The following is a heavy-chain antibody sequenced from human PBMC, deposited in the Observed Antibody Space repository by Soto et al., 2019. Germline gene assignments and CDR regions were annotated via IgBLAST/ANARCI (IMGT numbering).Heavy chain of an antibody. J-gene: IGHJ5*02. CDR2: IIPIFGTA. Sequence: ASVKVSCKASGGTFSSYAISWVRQAPGQGLEWMGGIIPIFGTANYAQKFQGRVTITADESTSTAYMELSSLRSEDTAVYYCARDREKVDTAMGSMAAKYNWFDPWGQGTLVTVSS. V-gene: IGHV1-69*13. CDR3: ARDREKVDTAMGSMAAKYNWFDP. CDR1: GGTFSSYA. D-gene: IGHD5-18*01.